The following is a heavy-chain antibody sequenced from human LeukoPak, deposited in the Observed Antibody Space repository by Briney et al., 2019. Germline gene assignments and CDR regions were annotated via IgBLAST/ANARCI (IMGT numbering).Heavy chain of an antibody. D-gene: IGHD6-19*01. J-gene: IGHJ4*02. CDR3: ARDIAYSSGQDY. CDR1: GYTFTGYY. Sequence: ASVKVSCEASGYTFTGYYMHWVRQAPGQGLEWMGWINPNSGGTNYAQKFQGRVTMTRDTSISTAYMELSRLRSDDTAVYYCARDIAYSSGQDYWGQGTLVTVSS. CDR2: INPNSGGT. V-gene: IGHV1-2*02.